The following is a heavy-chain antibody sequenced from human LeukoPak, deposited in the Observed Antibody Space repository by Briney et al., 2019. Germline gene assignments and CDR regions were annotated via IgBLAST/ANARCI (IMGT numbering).Heavy chain of an antibody. J-gene: IGHJ5*02. CDR3: ARRYSDFWSGYREENWFDP. Sequence: SETLSLTCTVSGGSISSYYWSWIRQPPGKGLEWIGYIYYSGSTNYNPSLKSRVTISVDTSKNQFSLKLSSVTAADTAVYYCARRYSDFWSGYREENWFDPWGQGTLVTVSS. CDR2: IYYSGST. D-gene: IGHD3-3*01. V-gene: IGHV4-59*08. CDR1: GGSISSYY.